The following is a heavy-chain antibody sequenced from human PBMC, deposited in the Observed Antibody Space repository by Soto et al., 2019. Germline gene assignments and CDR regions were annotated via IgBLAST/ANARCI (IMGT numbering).Heavy chain of an antibody. CDR3: AREAVVLRFSSRGRWFDP. CDR1: GYTFTSYA. J-gene: IGHJ5*02. Sequence: QVQLVQSGAEVKKPGASVKVSCKASGYTFTSYAMHWVRQAPGQRLEWMGWINAGNGNTKYSQKFQGRVTITRDTSASTAYIELSSLGSEDTALYYCAREAVVLRFSSRGRWFDPWGQGTLVTVSS. V-gene: IGHV1-3*01. CDR2: INAGNGNT. D-gene: IGHD3-3*01.